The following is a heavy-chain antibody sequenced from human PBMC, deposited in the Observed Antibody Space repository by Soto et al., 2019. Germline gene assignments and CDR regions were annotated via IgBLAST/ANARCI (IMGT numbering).Heavy chain of an antibody. D-gene: IGHD3-22*01. V-gene: IGHV1-8*01. J-gene: IGHJ4*02. Sequence: QVQLVQSGAEVKKPGASVKVSCKASGYTFTSYDINWVRQATGQGLEWMGWMNPNSGNTGYSQKFQGRVTMTRNTSISTAYMELSSLRSEDTSVYYCARVGYYYGCSGYYLSFDYWGQGSLVTVSS. CDR2: MNPNSGNT. CDR3: ARVGYYYGCSGYYLSFDY. CDR1: GYTFTSYD.